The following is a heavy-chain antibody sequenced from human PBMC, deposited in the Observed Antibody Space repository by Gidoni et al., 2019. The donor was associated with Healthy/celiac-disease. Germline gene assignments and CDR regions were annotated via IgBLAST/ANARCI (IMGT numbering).Heavy chain of an antibody. CDR1: GGSISSYY. J-gene: IGHJ5*02. D-gene: IGHD6-13*01. V-gene: IGHV4-59*01. Sequence: QVKLQESGPGLGKPSETLSLTCTVSGGSISSYYCSWSRQPPGKGLEWIGDIYYSGSTNYNPSLKSRVTISVDTSKNQFSLKLSSVTAADTAVYYCARAGDSSSWYGLFDPWGQGTLVTVSS. CDR2: IYYSGST. CDR3: ARAGDSSSWYGLFDP.